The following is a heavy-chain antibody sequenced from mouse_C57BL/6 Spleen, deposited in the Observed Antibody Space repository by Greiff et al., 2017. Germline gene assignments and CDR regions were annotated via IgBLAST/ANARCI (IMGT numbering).Heavy chain of an antibody. D-gene: IGHD2-2*01. Sequence: QVQLKESGPELVKPGASVKISCKASGYAFSSSWMNWVKQRPGKGLEWIGRIYPGDGDTNYNGKFKGKATLTADKSSSTAYMQLSSLTSEDSAVYCCARSDGYEVWGQGTLVTVSA. V-gene: IGHV1-82*01. CDR2: IYPGDGDT. CDR3: ARSDGYEV. CDR1: GYAFSSSW. J-gene: IGHJ3*01.